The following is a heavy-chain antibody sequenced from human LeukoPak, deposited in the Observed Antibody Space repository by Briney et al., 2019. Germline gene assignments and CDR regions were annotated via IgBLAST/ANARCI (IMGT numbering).Heavy chain of an antibody. V-gene: IGHV3-7*01. J-gene: IGHJ4*02. CDR1: GFAFSRYW. Sequence: GGSLRLSCAASGFAFSRYWMAWVRQAPGKGLEWVANIKQDGSDTYYVGSVKGRFTISRDNAENSLYLQMDSLRVEDTAVYYCATGGSSLCWGLGTPVTVSS. CDR3: ATGGSSLC. D-gene: IGHD1-26*01. CDR2: IKQDGSDT.